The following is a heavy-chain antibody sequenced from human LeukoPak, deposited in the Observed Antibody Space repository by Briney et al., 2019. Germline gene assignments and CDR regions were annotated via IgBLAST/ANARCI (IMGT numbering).Heavy chain of an antibody. CDR1: GFTFIDCD. CDR2: IGIRGDT. V-gene: IGHV3-13*01. Sequence: GGSLRLSCAASGFTFIDCDMHWVRQVIGKGLEWVSAIGIRGDTHYLGSVKGRFTISRENAESSLYLQMNSLRAEDTAVYYCARGGIQVSGIDEFDYWGQGTLVTVSS. D-gene: IGHD6-19*01. CDR3: ARGGIQVSGIDEFDY. J-gene: IGHJ4*02.